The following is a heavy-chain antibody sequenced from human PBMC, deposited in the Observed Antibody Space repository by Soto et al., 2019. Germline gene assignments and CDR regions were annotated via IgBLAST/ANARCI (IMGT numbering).Heavy chain of an antibody. V-gene: IGHV4-4*02. CDR2: IYHSGST. D-gene: IGHD2-15*01. J-gene: IGHJ6*03. Sequence: SGTLSPTCAVFSGSINSSNRGGWGRQPPGEGVGGVGGIYHSGSTNYNPSLKSRVTISVGKSKNQFSLKLSSVTAADTAVYYCARVRGYCSGGSCYSGSYYYYYYMDVWGKGTTVTVSS. CDR1: SGSINSSNR. CDR3: ARVRGYCSGGSCYSGSYYYYYYMDV.